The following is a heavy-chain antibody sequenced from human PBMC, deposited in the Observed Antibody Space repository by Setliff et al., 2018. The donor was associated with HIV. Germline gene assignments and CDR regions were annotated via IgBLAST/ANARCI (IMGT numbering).Heavy chain of an antibody. CDR2: IYYSAST. J-gene: IGHJ6*03. CDR1: GGSISSSSYY. V-gene: IGHV4-39*01. Sequence: SETLSLTCTVSGGSISSSSYYWGWIRQPPGKGLEWIGSIYYSASTYYNPSLKSRVTISVDTSKNQFSLKLSSVTAADTAVDYCATHYYYYMDVWGKGTTVTVLL. CDR3: ATHYYYYMDV.